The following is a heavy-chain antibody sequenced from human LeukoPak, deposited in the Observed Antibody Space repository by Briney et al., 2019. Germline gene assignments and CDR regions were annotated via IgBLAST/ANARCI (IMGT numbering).Heavy chain of an antibody. V-gene: IGHV1-2*02. J-gene: IGHJ4*02. D-gene: IGHD6-19*01. CDR1: GYTFTSYG. CDR3: ARGFLAVAGDW. CDR2: IKPDSGGT. Sequence: ASVKVSCKASGYTFTSYGISWVRQAPGQGLDWMGWIKPDSGGTNYAQKFQGRVTMTRDTSISTAYMELNRLRSDDTAIYYCARGFLAVAGDWWGQGTLVTVPS.